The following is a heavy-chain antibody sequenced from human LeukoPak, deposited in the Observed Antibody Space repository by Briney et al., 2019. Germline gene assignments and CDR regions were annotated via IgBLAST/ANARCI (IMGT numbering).Heavy chain of an antibody. CDR3: AREWRWLQFGIPAPANWFDP. D-gene: IGHD5-24*01. J-gene: IGHJ5*02. V-gene: IGHV4-34*01. Sequence: PSETLSLTCAVYGGSFSGYYWSWIRQPPGKGREWIGEINHSGSTNYNPSLKSRVTISVDTSKNQFSLKLSSVTAADTAVYYCAREWRWLQFGIPAPANWFDPWGQGTLVTVSS. CDR1: GGSFSGYY. CDR2: INHSGST.